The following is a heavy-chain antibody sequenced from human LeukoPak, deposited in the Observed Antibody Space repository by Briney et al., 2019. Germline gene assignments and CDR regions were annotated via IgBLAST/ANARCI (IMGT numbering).Heavy chain of an antibody. D-gene: IGHD1-26*01. J-gene: IGHJ4*02. Sequence: SETLSLTCTVSGGSIRTSSYYWGWIRQPPGKGLEWIGSIYLSGSTYYNPSLKSRVTISVDTSKNQVSLNLNSMTAADTAVYYCARGLRVGSTGYHFDYWGQGAQVTVSS. V-gene: IGHV4-39*07. CDR3: ARGLRVGSTGYHFDY. CDR1: GGSIRTSSYY. CDR2: IYLSGST.